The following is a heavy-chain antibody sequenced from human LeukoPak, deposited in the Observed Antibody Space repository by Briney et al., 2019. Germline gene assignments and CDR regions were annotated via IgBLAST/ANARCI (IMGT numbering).Heavy chain of an antibody. CDR3: AKDVIKGSPLWVDYFDY. CDR1: GFTVSSNYA. D-gene: IGHD5-18*01. V-gene: IGHV3-23*01. J-gene: IGHJ4*02. CDR2: ISVGGGST. Sequence: GGSLRLSCATSGFTVSSNYAMSWVRQAPGIGLEWVSAISVGGGSTYYADSVKGRFTISRDNSKNTLYLQMNSLRAEDTAVYYCAKDVIKGSPLWVDYFDYWGQGTLVTVSS.